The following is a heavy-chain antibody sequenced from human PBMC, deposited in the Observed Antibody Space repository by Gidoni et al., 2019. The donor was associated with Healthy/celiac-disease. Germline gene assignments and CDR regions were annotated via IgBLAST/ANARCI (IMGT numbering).Heavy chain of an antibody. CDR2: ISYDGSNK. J-gene: IGHJ1*01. CDR1: GFTFSSYG. V-gene: IGHV3-30*03. D-gene: IGHD3-22*01. Sequence: QVQLVESGGGVVQPGRSMRLSCAASGFTFSSYGMHWVRQAPGKGLEWVAVISYDGSNKYYADSVKGRFTISRDNSKNTLYLQMNSLRAEDTAVYYCARDTPHYYDSSGYYSGYFQHWGQGTLVTVSS. CDR3: ARDTPHYYDSSGYYSGYFQH.